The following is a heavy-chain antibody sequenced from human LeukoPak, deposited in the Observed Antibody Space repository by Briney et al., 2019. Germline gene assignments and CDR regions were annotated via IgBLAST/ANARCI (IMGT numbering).Heavy chain of an antibody. CDR3: ARARDYYDSSGYYYDY. Sequence: GSSVKVSCKASGGTFSSYAISWVRQAPGQGLEWMGRIIPILGIANYAQKFQGRVTITADKSTNTAYMELSSLRSDDTAVYYCARARDYYDSSGYYYDYWGQGTLVTVSS. CDR1: GGTFSSYA. D-gene: IGHD3-22*01. J-gene: IGHJ4*02. CDR2: IIPILGIA. V-gene: IGHV1-69*04.